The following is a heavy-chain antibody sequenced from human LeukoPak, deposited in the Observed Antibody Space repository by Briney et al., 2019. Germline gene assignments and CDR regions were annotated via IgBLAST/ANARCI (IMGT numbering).Heavy chain of an antibody. J-gene: IGHJ4*02. V-gene: IGHV3-7*03. CDR2: MNKDGSQK. CDR1: GFILSNHW. Sequence: GGSLRLSCAASGFILSNHWMTWVRQAPGKGPEWVANMNKDGSQKYYVDSVKGRFTISRDTAKNSLYLQMNSLRAEDTAVYYCVRGNYGFDYWGQGTLVTVSS. D-gene: IGHD4-11*01. CDR3: VRGNYGFDY.